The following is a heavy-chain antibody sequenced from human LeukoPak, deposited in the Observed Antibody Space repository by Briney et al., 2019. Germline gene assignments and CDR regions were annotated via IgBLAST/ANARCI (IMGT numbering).Heavy chain of an antibody. Sequence: GGSLRLSCAASGFTFSDYYMSWIRQAPGKGLEWVSYISSGGSTIYYADSVKGRFTISRDNAKNSLYLQMNSLRAEDTAAYYCARDRYCSSTSCYQFEKGFDYWGRGTLVTVSS. CDR2: ISSGGSTI. CDR1: GFTFSDYY. CDR3: ARDRYCSSTSCYQFEKGFDY. V-gene: IGHV3-11*01. J-gene: IGHJ4*02. D-gene: IGHD2-2*01.